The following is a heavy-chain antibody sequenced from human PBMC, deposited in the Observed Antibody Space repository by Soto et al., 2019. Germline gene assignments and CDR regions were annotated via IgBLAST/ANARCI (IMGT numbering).Heavy chain of an antibody. D-gene: IGHD3-3*01. CDR2: ISGSGGST. V-gene: IGHV3-23*01. Sequence: GGSLRLSCAASGFTFSSYAMSWVRQAPGKGLEWVSAISGSGGSTYYAASGKGRFTNSRENSKNTLYLQMNSLRAEETAVYYCAKVVTGNYDFWSGYFSANYYYMDVWGKGTTVTVSS. J-gene: IGHJ6*03. CDR1: GFTFSSYA. CDR3: AKVVTGNYDFWSGYFSANYYYMDV.